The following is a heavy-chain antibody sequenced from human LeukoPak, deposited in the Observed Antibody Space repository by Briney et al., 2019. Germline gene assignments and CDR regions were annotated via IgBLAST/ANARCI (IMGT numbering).Heavy chain of an antibody. V-gene: IGHV1-69*05. J-gene: IGHJ4*02. D-gene: IGHD3-22*01. CDR1: GGTFSSYA. CDR3: ARPYGSPYYDSSGYYAY. CDR2: IIPIFGTA. Sequence: SVKVSCKASGGTFSSYAISWVRQAPGQGLEWMGGIIPIFGTANYAQKFQGRVTITTDESTSTAYMELSSLRSEDTAVYYCARPYGSPYYDSSGYYAYWGQGTLVTVSS.